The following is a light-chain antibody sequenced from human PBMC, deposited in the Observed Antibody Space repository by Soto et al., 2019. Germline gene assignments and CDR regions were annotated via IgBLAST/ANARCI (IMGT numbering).Light chain of an antibody. CDR1: QGISSY. V-gene: IGKV1-9*01. Sequence: DIQLTQSPSFLSASVGDRVTITCRASQGISSYLAWYQQKPGKAPKLLIYAASTLQSGVPSGFSGSGSGTEFTLTISSLQPEDFATYYCQQLNSYPRFGPGTKVDIK. CDR3: QQLNSYPR. CDR2: AAS. J-gene: IGKJ3*01.